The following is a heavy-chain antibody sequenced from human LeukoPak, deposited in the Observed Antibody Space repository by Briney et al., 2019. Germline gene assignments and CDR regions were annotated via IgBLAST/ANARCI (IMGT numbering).Heavy chain of an antibody. J-gene: IGHJ6*03. V-gene: IGHV4-39*01. CDR2: IYYSGST. D-gene: IGHD2-2*01. Sequence: PSETLSLTCTVSGDSIISSFYYWGWIRQSPGKGLEWLGSIYYSGSTYNNPSLKSRVTISVDTSKNQFSLKLNSVTAGDTAVYYCARHPYHSPLGPHYTDVWGNGTAVTVSS. CDR3: ARHPYHSPLGPHYTDV. CDR1: GDSIISSFYY.